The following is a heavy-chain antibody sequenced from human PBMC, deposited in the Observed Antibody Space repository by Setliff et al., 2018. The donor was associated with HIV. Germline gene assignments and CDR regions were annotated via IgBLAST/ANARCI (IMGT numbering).Heavy chain of an antibody. CDR1: GDSVSTRNSF. V-gene: IGHV4-39*01. J-gene: IGHJ4*02. Sequence: SETLSLTCTVSGDSVSTRNSFWGWIRQPPGKGLEWIGSFSYNGGRRYTPSLKSRVTISVDTSKNQFSLNLNAVTAADTAVYYCVRHHDWNYGFDYWGQGILVTVSS. CDR3: VRHHDWNYGFDY. CDR2: FSYNGGR. D-gene: IGHD1-7*01.